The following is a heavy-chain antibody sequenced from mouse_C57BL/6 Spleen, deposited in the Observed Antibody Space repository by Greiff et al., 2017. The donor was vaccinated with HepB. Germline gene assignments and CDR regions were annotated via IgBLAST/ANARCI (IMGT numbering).Heavy chain of an antibody. D-gene: IGHD2-2*01. J-gene: IGHJ2*01. CDR3: AREGLPLYYFDY. CDR2: IYPGDGDT. V-gene: IGHV1-80*01. CDR1: GYAFSSYW. Sequence: VQLQQSGAELVKPGASVKISCKASGYAFSSYWMNWVKQRPGKGLEWIGQIYPGDGDTNYNGKFKGKATLTADKSSSTAYMQLSSLTSEDSAVYFCAREGLPLYYFDYWGQGTTLTVSS.